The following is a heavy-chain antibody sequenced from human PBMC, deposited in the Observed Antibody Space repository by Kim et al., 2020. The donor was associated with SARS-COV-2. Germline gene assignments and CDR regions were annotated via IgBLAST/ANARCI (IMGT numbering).Heavy chain of an antibody. D-gene: IGHD5-12*01. CDR3: ARCVGMATITRQLWFDP. J-gene: IGHJ5*02. CDR2: IYTSGST. Sequence: SETLSLTCTVSGGSISSGSYYWSWIRQPAGKGLEWIGRIYTSGSTNYNPSLKSRVTISVDTSKNQFSLKLSSVTAADTAVYYCARCVGMATITRQLWFDPWGPGTPVTVSS. CDR1: GGSISSGSYY. V-gene: IGHV4-61*02.